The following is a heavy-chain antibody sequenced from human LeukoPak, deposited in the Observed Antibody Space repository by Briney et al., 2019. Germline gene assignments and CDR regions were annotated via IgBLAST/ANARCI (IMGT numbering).Heavy chain of an antibody. CDR2: ISAYNGNT. CDR3: ARRGIAARRGTWWFDP. J-gene: IGHJ5*02. CDR1: GYTFTSYG. Sequence: ASVKVFCKASGYTFTSYGISWVRQAPGQGLEWMGWISAYNGNTNYAQKLQGRVTMTTDTSTSTAYMELRSLRSDDTAVYYCARRGIAARRGTWWFDPWGQGTLVTVSS. D-gene: IGHD6-6*01. V-gene: IGHV1-18*01.